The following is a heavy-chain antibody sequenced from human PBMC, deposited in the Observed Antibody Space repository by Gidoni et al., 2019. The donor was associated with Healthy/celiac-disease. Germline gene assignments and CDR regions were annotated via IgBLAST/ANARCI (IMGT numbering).Heavy chain of an antibody. Sequence: QVQLVQSRAELTTPGASVTVSCKPSGYTFTSYGSSWVRQAPGQGLEWMGWISAYNGNTNYAQKLQGRDTMTTETSTSTDYMELRSLRCEDTAVYYCARDSEDVPLGIWGQGTMVTVSS. CDR3: ARDSEDVPLGI. D-gene: IGHD1-1*01. CDR1: GYTFTSYG. CDR2: ISAYNGNT. J-gene: IGHJ3*02. V-gene: IGHV1-18*04.